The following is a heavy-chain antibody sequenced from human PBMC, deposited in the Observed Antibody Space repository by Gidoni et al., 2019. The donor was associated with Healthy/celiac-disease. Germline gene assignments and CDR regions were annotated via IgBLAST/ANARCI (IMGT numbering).Heavy chain of an antibody. J-gene: IGHJ4*02. V-gene: IGHV4-34*01. CDR1: GGSFSGYY. CDR3: ARGRLVLITRSYYFDY. CDR2: IKHSGST. D-gene: IGHD3-22*01. Sequence: VQLQPWGAGLLKPSETLSLTCAAYGGSFSGYYWSWFRQPPGKGLEWIGEIKHSGSTNYNPSLKSRVTISVDTSKNQFSLKLSSVTAADTAVYYCARGRLVLITRSYYFDYWGQGTLVTVSS.